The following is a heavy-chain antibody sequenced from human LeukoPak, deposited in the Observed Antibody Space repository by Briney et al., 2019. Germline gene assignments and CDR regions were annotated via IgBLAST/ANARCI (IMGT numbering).Heavy chain of an antibody. Sequence: PSETLSLACTVSGGSISSYYWSWIRQPPGKGLEWIGYIYYSGSTNYNPSLKSRVTISVDTSKNQFSPKLSSVTAADTAVYYCARTILYYYGSGSWSDYYYMDVWGKGTTVTVSS. CDR2: IYYSGST. D-gene: IGHD3-10*01. J-gene: IGHJ6*03. V-gene: IGHV4-59*08. CDR1: GGSISSYY. CDR3: ARTILYYYGSGSWSDYYYMDV.